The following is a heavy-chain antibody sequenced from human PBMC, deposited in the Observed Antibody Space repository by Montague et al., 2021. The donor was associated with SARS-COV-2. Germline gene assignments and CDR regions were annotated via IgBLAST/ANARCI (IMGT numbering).Heavy chain of an antibody. Sequence: TLSLTCTVSIGSISSGSYYWSWIRQPAGKGLEWIGRIYTSGSTNYXXXLKSRVTISVDTSKNQFSLKPSSVTAADTAVYYCARDGYSSGWNGLHWFDPWGQGTLVTVSS. V-gene: IGHV4-61*02. J-gene: IGHJ5*02. CDR3: ARDGYSSGWNGLHWFDP. CDR1: IGSISSGSYY. CDR2: IYTSGST. D-gene: IGHD6-25*01.